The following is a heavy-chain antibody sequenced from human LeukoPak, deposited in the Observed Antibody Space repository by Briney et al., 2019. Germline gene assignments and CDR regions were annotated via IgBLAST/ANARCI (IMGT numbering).Heavy chain of an antibody. D-gene: IGHD2-21*01. CDR1: GFTFSGFE. CDR2: ISGSGRNI. J-gene: IGHJ5*02. Sequence: GGSLRLSCAASGFTFSGFEMNWVRQAPGKGLEWVSYISGSGRNIYYGDSVKGRFTISRDNAKNSLYLQMNSLRGEDTAVYYCARDALWGRWIDRWGQGTLVTVSS. CDR3: ARDALWGRWIDR. V-gene: IGHV3-48*03.